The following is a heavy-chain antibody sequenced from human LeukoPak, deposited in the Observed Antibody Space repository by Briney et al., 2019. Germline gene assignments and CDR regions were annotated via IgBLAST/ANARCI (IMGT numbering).Heavy chain of an antibody. CDR2: ISSSSSYI. V-gene: IGHV3-21*01. CDR1: GFTFSSYS. CDR3: ARDRPYSSGSYYYYYYMDV. J-gene: IGHJ6*03. Sequence: NPGGSLRLSCAASGFTFSSYSMNWVRQAPGKGLEWVSSISSSSSYIYYADSVKGRFTISRDNAKNSLYLQMNSLRAEDTAVYYCARDRPYSSGSYYYYYYMDVWGKGTTVTVSS. D-gene: IGHD6-19*01.